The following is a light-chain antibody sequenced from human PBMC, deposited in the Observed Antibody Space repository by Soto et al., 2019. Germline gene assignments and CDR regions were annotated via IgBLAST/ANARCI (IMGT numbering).Light chain of an antibody. CDR2: DVS. V-gene: IGLV2-14*03. J-gene: IGLJ1*01. Sequence: QSALTQPASVSGSPGQSITISCTGTSSDVGGYNYVSWYQQHPGKAPKLMIYDVSNRPSGVSNRFSGSKSGNTASLTISGLHAEDEADYYCSSYTSSTTSSFGTRTKVTVL. CDR1: SSDVGGYNY. CDR3: SSYTSSTTSS.